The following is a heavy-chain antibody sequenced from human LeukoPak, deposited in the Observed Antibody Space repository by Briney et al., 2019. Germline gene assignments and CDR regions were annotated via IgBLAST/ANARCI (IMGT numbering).Heavy chain of an antibody. CDR2: INHRGST. D-gene: IGHD5-18*01. V-gene: IGHV4-34*01. J-gene: IGHJ4*02. Sequence: PSETLSLTCAVYGGSFSGCYCSWIRQPPGKGLEWIGEINHRGSTNYNPSLKSRVTISVDTSKNQFSLKLSSVTAAHTAVYYCARASRIQLWLLTPYYFDYWGQGTLVTVSS. CDR3: ARASRIQLWLLTPYYFDY. CDR1: GGSFSGCY.